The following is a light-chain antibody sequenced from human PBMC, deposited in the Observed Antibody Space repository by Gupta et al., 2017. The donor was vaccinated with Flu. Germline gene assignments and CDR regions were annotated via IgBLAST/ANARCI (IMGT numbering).Light chain of an antibody. CDR3: CSYAGSSTFV. J-gene: IGLJ1*01. CDR1: SSEVGSYNL. V-gene: IGLV2-23*01. Sequence: QSALTQPVSVSVSPLQSLTISCTGTSSEVGSYNLVSWYQQHPGKDPKLMIYEGSKRPSGVSNRFSGSKSGNTASLTISGLQAEDEADYYCCSYAGSSTFVFGTGTKVTVL. CDR2: EGS.